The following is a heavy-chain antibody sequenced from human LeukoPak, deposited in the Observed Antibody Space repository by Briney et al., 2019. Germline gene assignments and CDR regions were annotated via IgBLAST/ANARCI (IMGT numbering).Heavy chain of an antibody. CDR1: GFTFSSYA. J-gene: IGHJ6*02. D-gene: IGHD3-16*01. CDR3: AKTVGGIRDGMDV. Sequence: PGGSLRLSCAASGFTFSSYAMSRVRQAPGKGLEWVSAISGSGGSTYYADSVKGRFTISRDNSKNTLYLQMNSLRAEDTAVYYCAKTVGGIRDGMDVWGQGTTVTVSS. V-gene: IGHV3-23*01. CDR2: ISGSGGST.